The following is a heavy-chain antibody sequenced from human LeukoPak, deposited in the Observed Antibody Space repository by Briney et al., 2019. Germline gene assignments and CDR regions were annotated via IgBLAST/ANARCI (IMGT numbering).Heavy chain of an antibody. J-gene: IGHJ5*02. CDR1: GGSISSYY. CDR2: IYYSGSN. CDR3: ARVGDYGDANWFDP. V-gene: IGHV4-59*01. D-gene: IGHD4-17*01. Sequence: PSETPSLTCTVSGGSISSYYWSWIRQPPGKGLEWIGYIYYSGSNNYNPSLKSRVTISVDTSKNQFSLKLSSVTAADTAVYYCARVGDYGDANWFDPWGQGTLVTVSS.